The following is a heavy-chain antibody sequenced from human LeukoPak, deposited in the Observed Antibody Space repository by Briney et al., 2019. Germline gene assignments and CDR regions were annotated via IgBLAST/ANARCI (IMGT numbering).Heavy chain of an antibody. CDR3: APAEMTAVP. V-gene: IGHV1-24*01. D-gene: IGHD4-11*01. CDR1: GYTLTELS. J-gene: IGHJ5*02. CDR2: FDPEDGET. Sequence: ASVKVSCKVSGYTLTELSMHWVRQAPGKGLEWRGGFDPEDGETFYAQNFQGGVTMSEDTSTDTAYMELSSLRSEDTAVYYCAPAEMTAVPWGQGTLVTVSS.